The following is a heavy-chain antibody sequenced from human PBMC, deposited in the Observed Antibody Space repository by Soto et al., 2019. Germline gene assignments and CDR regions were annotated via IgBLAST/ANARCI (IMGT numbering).Heavy chain of an antibody. Sequence: ASETLSLTCTVSGGSISSGGYYWSWIRQHPGKGLEWIGYIYYSGSTYYNPSLKSRVTISVDTSKNQFSLKLSSVTAADTAVYYCASRHGDYDYYFDYRGQGTLVTVSS. D-gene: IGHD5-12*01. CDR2: IYYSGST. CDR3: ASRHGDYDYYFDY. V-gene: IGHV4-31*03. CDR1: GGSISSGGYY. J-gene: IGHJ4*02.